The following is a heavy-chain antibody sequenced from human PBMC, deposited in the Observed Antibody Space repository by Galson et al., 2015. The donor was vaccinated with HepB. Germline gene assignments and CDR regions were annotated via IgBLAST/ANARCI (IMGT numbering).Heavy chain of an antibody. CDR1: GGTFSSYA. J-gene: IGHJ6*02. Sequence: SVKVSCKASGGTFSSYAISWVRQAPGQGLEWMGGIIPIFGIANYAQKFQGRVTITADESTSTAYMELSSLRSEDTAVYYCASSGPVRLTTETDYYYYGMDVWGQGTTVTVSS. D-gene: IGHD4-17*01. V-gene: IGHV1-69*13. CDR2: IIPIFGIA. CDR3: ASSGPVRLTTETDYYYYGMDV.